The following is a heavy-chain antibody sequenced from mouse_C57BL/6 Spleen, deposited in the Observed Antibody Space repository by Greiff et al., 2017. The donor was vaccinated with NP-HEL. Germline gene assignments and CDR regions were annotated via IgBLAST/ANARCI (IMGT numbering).Heavy chain of an antibody. D-gene: IGHD1-1*01. V-gene: IGHV5-6*01. Sequence: EVQRVESGGDLVKPGGSLKLSCAASGFTFSSYGMSWVRQTPDKRLEWVATISSGGSYTYYPDSVKGRFTISRDNAKNTLYLQMSSLKSEDTAMYYCARQNGSSPWFAYWGQGTLVTVSA. CDR1: GFTFSSYG. CDR3: ARQNGSSPWFAY. CDR2: ISSGGSYT. J-gene: IGHJ3*01.